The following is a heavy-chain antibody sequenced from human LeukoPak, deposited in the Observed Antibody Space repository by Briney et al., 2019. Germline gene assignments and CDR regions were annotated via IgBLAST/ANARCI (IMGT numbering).Heavy chain of an antibody. CDR3: AKDTYNSYVTSSFFDY. CDR2: IKEDGSEV. V-gene: IGHV3-7*04. Sequence: GGSLRLSCAASGFSFSSYWMSWLRQAPGKGLEWVANIKEDGSEVHYVDSVKGRFTISRDNARNSVYLQMNSLRAVDRAVYYCAKDTYNSYVTSSFFDYWGQGTLVTVAS. CDR1: GFSFSSYW. J-gene: IGHJ4*02. D-gene: IGHD3-10*02.